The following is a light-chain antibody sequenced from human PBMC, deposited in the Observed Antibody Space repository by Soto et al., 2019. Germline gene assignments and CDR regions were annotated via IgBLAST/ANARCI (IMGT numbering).Light chain of an antibody. V-gene: IGLV1-40*01. CDR1: ASNIGADFV. CDR2: NDV. CDR3: QSHDSILRGSV. J-gene: IGLJ3*02. Sequence: QSVLTQTPSVSGAPGQRVIISCTGSASNIGADFVVHWYQHIPGTAPKLVIYNDVKRPSGVPDRFSGSRSATSASLAFSGLQAEDEADYYCQSHDSILRGSVFGGGTKVTVL.